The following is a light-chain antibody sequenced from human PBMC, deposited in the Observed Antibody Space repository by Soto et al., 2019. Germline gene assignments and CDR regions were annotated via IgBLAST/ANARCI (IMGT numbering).Light chain of an antibody. CDR2: DAS. J-gene: IGKJ5*01. Sequence: EIVLTQSPVTLCLSPGERATLSCRASQNINNFLAWYQQKPGQAPRLLIYDASNRATGIPARFSGSGSGTDSTLTISSLDPEDSAVYYCQQRSNWPTFGQGTRLEIK. CDR3: QQRSNWPT. CDR1: QNINNF. V-gene: IGKV3-11*01.